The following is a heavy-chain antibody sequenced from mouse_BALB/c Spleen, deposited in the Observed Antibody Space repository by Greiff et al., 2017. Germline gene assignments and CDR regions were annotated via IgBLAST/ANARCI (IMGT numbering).Heavy chain of an antibody. CDR2: IRSKSNNYAT. Sequence: DAGGGLVQPKGSLKLSCAASGFTFNTYAMHWVCQAPGKGLEWVARIRSKSNNYATYYADSVKDRFTISRDDSQSMLYLQMNNLKTEDTAMYYCVRGGLYDDAMDYWGQGTSVTVSS. D-gene: IGHD2-12*01. V-gene: IGHV10-3*03. CDR3: VRGGLYDDAMDY. J-gene: IGHJ4*01. CDR1: GFTFNTYA.